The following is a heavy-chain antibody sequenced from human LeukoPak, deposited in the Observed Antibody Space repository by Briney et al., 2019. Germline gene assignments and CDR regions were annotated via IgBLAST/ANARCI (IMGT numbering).Heavy chain of an antibody. J-gene: IGHJ3*02. CDR1: GYSFSFYW. CDR2: IYPDDSDT. D-gene: IGHD2/OR15-2a*01. V-gene: IGHV5-51*01. Sequence: GEALKLSCSGSGYSFSFYWIAWVGQMPGKGLQWMGIIYPDDSDTRYSPSFQGQVTISADKSISTAYLQWSSLKASDTAMYYCARPLTTSYDAFDIWGQGTMVTVSS. CDR3: ARPLTTSYDAFDI.